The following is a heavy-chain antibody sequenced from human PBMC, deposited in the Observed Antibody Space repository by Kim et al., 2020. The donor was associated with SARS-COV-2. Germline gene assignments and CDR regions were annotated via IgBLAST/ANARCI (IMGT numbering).Heavy chain of an antibody. CDR3: ARDRQPYY. D-gene: IGHD1-1*01. CDR2: SGST. Sequence: SGSTNYNPSLKSRVIISIDTSKNQFFLQLSSVTAADAAVHYCARDRQPYYWGQGTLVTVSS. J-gene: IGHJ4*02. V-gene: IGHV4-34*01.